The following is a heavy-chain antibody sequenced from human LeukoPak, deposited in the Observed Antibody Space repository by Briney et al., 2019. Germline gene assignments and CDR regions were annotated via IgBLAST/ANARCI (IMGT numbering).Heavy chain of an antibody. D-gene: IGHD3-9*01. CDR2: IRYDGSSK. Sequence: GGSLRLSCAASGFTFSSYGMHWVRQAPGKGLEWVAFIRYDGSSKYYADSVKGRFTISRDNSKNTLYLQMNSLRAEDTAVYYCARESSTGYDILTGYYRATGFDYWGQGTLVTVSS. J-gene: IGHJ4*02. V-gene: IGHV3-30*02. CDR1: GFTFSSYG. CDR3: ARESSTGYDILTGYYRATGFDY.